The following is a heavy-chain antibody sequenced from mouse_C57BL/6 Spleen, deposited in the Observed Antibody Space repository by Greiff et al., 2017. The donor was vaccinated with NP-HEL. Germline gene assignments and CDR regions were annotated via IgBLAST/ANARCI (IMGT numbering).Heavy chain of an antibody. J-gene: IGHJ4*01. CDR1: GYTFTDYY. Sequence: VQLQPSGAELVRPGASVKLSCKASGYTFTDYYINWVKQRPGQGLEWIARIYPGSGNTYSTEKFKGKATLTAEKSSSTAYMQLSSLTSEDAAVYFCARRGSTYAMDYWGQGTSVTVSS. CDR3: ARRGSTYAMDY. D-gene: IGHD1-1*01. V-gene: IGHV1-76*01. CDR2: IYPGSGNT.